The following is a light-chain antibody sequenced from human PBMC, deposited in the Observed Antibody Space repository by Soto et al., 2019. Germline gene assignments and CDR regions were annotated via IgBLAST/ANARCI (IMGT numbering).Light chain of an antibody. CDR3: LHHNSYPLS. Sequence: DIQMTQSPSAMSASVGDRVTITCRASQGISNFLVWFQQRPGKVPRRLIYAASSLQSGVPSRFSGSGSGTELPLTISSLQPEDFATYYCLHHNSYPLSFGGGTKVEMK. CDR2: AAS. CDR1: QGISNF. V-gene: IGKV1-17*03. J-gene: IGKJ4*01.